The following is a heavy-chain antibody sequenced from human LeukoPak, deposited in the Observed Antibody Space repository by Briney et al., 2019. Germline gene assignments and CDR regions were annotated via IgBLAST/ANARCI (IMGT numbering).Heavy chain of an antibody. CDR2: IWYDGTKK. D-gene: IGHD3-22*01. V-gene: IGHV3-33*03. CDR3: AKVYRYYDSSCQH. Sequence: GGSLRLSCAASGFTFSDYGFHWVRQAPGKGLEWVAVIWYDGTKKYYADSVKGRFTISRDNSKNSLYLQMNSLRTEDTALYYCAKVYRYYDSSCQHWGQGTLVTVSS. CDR1: GFTFSDYG. J-gene: IGHJ1*01.